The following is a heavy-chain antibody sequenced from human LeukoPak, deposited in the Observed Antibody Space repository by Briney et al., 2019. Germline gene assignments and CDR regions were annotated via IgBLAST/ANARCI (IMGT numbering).Heavy chain of an antibody. CDR3: ARAKDGYSSGWGHYYYYYMDV. J-gene: IGHJ6*03. V-gene: IGHV1-69*06. CDR1: GYTFTSYG. CDR2: IIPIFGTA. D-gene: IGHD6-19*01. Sequence: GASVKVSCKASGYTFTSYGISWVRQAPGQGLEWMGGIIPIFGTANYAQKFQGRVTITADKSTSTAYMELSSLRSEDTAVYYCARAKDGYSSGWGHYYYYYMDVWGKGTTVTVSS.